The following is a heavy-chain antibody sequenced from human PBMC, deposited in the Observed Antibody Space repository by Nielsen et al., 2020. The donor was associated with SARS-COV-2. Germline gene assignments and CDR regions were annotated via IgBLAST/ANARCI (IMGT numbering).Heavy chain of an antibody. J-gene: IGHJ4*02. CDR2: ISSSSSYI. V-gene: IGHV3-21*04. D-gene: IGHD3-3*01. CDR1: GFTFSSYS. CDR3: AKDFNSYDFWSGFRY. Sequence: GESLKISCAASGFTFSSYSMNWVRQAPGKGLEWVSSISSSSSYIYYADSVKGRFTISRDNSKNTLYLQMNSLRAEDTAVYYCAKDFNSYDFWSGFRYWGQGTLVTVSS.